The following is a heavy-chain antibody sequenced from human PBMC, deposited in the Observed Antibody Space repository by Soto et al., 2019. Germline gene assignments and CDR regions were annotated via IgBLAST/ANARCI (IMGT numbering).Heavy chain of an antibody. CDR1: GFTFSSYG. D-gene: IGHD3-22*01. V-gene: IGHV3-30*18. CDR2: ISYDGSNK. CDR3: AKDRGHYYDSSGYKFDY. J-gene: IGHJ4*02. Sequence: QVQLVESGGGVVQPGRSLRLSCAASGFTFSSYGMHWVRQAPGKGLEWVAVISYDGSNKYYADSVKGRFTISRDNSKNTLYLQMNSLRAEDTAVYYCAKDRGHYYDSSGYKFDYWGQGTLVTVSS.